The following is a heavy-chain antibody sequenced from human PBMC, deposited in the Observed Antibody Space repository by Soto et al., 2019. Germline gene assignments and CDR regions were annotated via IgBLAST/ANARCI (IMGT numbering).Heavy chain of an antibody. CDR3: ARHADVSNFDY. Sequence: PSETLSLTCTVSGGSISSGPYSWGWIRQPPGKGLEWIGTFYYSGSTYYNPSLESRVTISVDTSKNQFSLKVSSVTAADTAVYYCARHADVSNFDYWGQGTLVTVSS. V-gene: IGHV4-39*01. CDR2: FYYSGST. J-gene: IGHJ4*02. CDR1: GGSISSGPYS.